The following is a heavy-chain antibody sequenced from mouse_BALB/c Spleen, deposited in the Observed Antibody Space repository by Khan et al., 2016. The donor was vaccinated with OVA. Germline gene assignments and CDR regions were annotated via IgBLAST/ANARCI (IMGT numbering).Heavy chain of an antibody. D-gene: IGHD3-2*02. CDR3: ARAGYGGFAF. CDR2: IYPGSGYT. V-gene: IGHV1-81*01. J-gene: IGHJ3*01. Sequence: QVQLQQSGPELVKPGASVKMSCKASGYTFTDFLISWVKQRKGQGLEWIGEIYPGSGYTYYNEKFKGKATLTSDKSSNTAYMQLSNLTSEDSAVYLCARAGYGGFAFWGQGTLVTVSA. CDR1: GYTFTDFL.